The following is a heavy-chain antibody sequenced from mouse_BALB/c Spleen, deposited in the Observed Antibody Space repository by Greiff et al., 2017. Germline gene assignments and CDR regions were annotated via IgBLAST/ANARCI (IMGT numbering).Heavy chain of an antibody. CDR1: GYSITSGYY. D-gene: IGHD1-1*01. Sequence: EVQLQESGPGLVKPSQSLSLTCSVTGYSITSGYYWNWIRQFPGNKLEWMGYISYDGSNNYNPSLKNRISITRDTSKNQFFLKLNSVTTEDTATYYCARGPLSYGSSYEGVDYWGQGTSVTVSS. V-gene: IGHV3-6*02. J-gene: IGHJ4*01. CDR2: ISYDGSN. CDR3: ARGPLSYGSSYEGVDY.